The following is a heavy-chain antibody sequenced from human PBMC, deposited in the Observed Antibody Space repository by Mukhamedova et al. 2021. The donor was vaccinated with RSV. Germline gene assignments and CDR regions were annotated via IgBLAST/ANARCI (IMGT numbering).Heavy chain of an antibody. CDR2: ISSSSSYI. Sequence: ISSSSSYIYYADSVKGRFTISRDNAKNSLYLQMNSLRAEDTAVYYCARTVYYYGSGSYCTDYWGQGTLVTVSS. J-gene: IGHJ4*02. CDR3: ARTVYYYGSGSYCTDY. D-gene: IGHD3-10*01. V-gene: IGHV3-21*01.